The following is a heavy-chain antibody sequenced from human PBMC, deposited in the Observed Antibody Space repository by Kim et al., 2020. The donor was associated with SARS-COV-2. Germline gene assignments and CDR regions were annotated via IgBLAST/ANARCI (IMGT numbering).Heavy chain of an antibody. Sequence: PSLKSRVTISVDTSKNQFSRKLSSVTAADTAVYYCARTGMDGSGSYYNDYWGQGTLVTVSS. D-gene: IGHD3-10*01. CDR3: ARTGMDGSGSYYNDY. J-gene: IGHJ4*02. V-gene: IGHV4-34*01.